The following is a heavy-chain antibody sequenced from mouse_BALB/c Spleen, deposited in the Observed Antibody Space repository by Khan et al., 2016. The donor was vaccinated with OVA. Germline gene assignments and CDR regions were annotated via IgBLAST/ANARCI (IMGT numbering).Heavy chain of an antibody. Sequence: EVELVESGGGLVQPGGSLKLSCAASGFTFSSYGMSWVRQTPDKRLELVATINSNGGSTYYPDSVKGRFTISRDNAKNTLYLQMSSLKSEDTAMCYCASLALWGQVTLVTVSA. J-gene: IGHJ3*01. CDR1: GFTFSSYG. CDR3: ASLAL. V-gene: IGHV5-6-3*01. CDR2: INSNGGST.